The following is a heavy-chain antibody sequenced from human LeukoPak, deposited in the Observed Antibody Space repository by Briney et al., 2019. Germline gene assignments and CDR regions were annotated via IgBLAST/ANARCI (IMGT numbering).Heavy chain of an antibody. V-gene: IGHV4-59*08. CDR2: IYYSGST. Sequence: SETLSLTCIVSGGSISSYYWSWIRQPPGKGLEWIGYIYYSGSTNYNPSLTSRVTISVDTSKNQFSLKLSSVTAADTAVYYCARLSLDCSSTSCYNYWGQGTLVTVSS. CDR1: GGSISSYY. J-gene: IGHJ4*02. CDR3: ARLSLDCSSTSCYNY. D-gene: IGHD2-2*02.